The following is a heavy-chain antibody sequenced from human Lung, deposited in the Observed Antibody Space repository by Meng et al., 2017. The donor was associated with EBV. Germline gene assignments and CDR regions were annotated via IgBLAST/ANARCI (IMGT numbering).Heavy chain of an antibody. D-gene: IGHD6-19*01. Sequence: QVHWVQAGGGVVPPGRSLRLSCAASGFTFSNHAMHWVRQAPGQGLEWVAAIWSDGSAKYYADSVKGRFTISRDNSNNMMFLQITSLRVEDTAVYYCARGHSSGWNWWFDPWGQGTLVTVSS. CDR2: IWSDGSAK. CDR3: ARGHSSGWNWWFDP. J-gene: IGHJ5*02. CDR1: GFTFSNHA. V-gene: IGHV3-33*01.